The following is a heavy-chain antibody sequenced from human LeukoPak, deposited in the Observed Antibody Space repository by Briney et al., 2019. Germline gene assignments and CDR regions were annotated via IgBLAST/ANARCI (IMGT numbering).Heavy chain of an antibody. CDR3: AKGSVWFGEFFDR. CDR1: GFTFRNYA. CDR2: ISGNGGAT. V-gene: IGHV3-23*01. Sequence: GGSLRLSCAASGFTFRNYAMSWVRQAPGKGLEWVSSISGNGGATYYTDSVTGRFTISRDNSKDTLSLQMNCLRVDDTAIYYCAKGSVWFGEFFDRWGQGTLVTVSS. J-gene: IGHJ5*02. D-gene: IGHD3-10*01.